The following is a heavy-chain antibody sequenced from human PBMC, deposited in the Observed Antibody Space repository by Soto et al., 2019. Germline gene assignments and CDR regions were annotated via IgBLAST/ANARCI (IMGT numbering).Heavy chain of an antibody. D-gene: IGHD2-21*01. J-gene: IGHJ6*03. CDR1: GGSMTSSSSY. CDR2: IYYLGNT. V-gene: IGHV4-39*01. CDR3: ARGGISHWAYFYYMDV. Sequence: PSETLSLTCSVSGGSMTSSSSYWGWIRQPPGKGLEWVGRIYYLGNTYYNPSLGSRVTMSVDTSKNQFSLTLNSVTAADTATYYCARGGISHWAYFYYMDVWDRGTTVTVS.